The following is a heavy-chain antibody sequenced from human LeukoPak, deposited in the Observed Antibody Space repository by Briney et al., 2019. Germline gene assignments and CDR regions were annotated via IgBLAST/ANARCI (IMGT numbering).Heavy chain of an antibody. CDR2: ISGSGGST. J-gene: IGHJ4*02. CDR3: AKGQYQLPYFDY. Sequence: GGSLRLSCAASGFTFSSYAMSWVRQAPGKGLEWVSAISGSGGSTYYADSVKGRFTISRDNSRNTLYLQMNSLRAEDTAVYYCAKGQYQLPYFDYWGQGTLVTVSS. D-gene: IGHD2-2*01. CDR1: GFTFSSYA. V-gene: IGHV3-23*01.